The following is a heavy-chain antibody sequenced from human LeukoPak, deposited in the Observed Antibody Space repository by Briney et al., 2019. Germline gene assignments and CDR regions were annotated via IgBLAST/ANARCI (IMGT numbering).Heavy chain of an antibody. V-gene: IGHV3-21*01. D-gene: IGHD3-10*01. Sequence: GGSLRLSCAASGFIFRNYWMNWVRQAPGKGLEWVSSISSSSSYIYYADSVKGRFTISRDNAKNSLYLQMNSLRAEDTAVYYCARLSEGMVHFDYWGQGTLVTVSS. CDR2: ISSSSSYI. J-gene: IGHJ4*02. CDR1: GFIFRNYW. CDR3: ARLSEGMVHFDY.